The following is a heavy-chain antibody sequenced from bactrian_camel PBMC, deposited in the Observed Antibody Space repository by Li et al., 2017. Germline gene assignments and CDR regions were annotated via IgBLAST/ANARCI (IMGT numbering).Heavy chain of an antibody. CDR1: GFTFGSVY. CDR3: VARSRSVFGECALHESYYGH. J-gene: IGHJ4*01. V-gene: IGHV3S19*01. D-gene: IGHD1*01. CDR2: IYTGGGRT. Sequence: DVQLVESGGGLVQPGGSLRLSCAASGFTFGSVYVSWVRQAPVKGLEWVTSIYTGGGRTYYADSVKDRFTVSLDNAKNTLYLQMNNLQNEDTAMYYCVARSRSVFGECALHESYYGHWGQGTQVTDS.